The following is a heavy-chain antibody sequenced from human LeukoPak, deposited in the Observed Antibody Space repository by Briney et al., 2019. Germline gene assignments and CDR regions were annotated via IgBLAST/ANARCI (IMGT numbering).Heavy chain of an antibody. CDR3: AGVVAATAAWFDP. D-gene: IGHD2-15*01. CDR2: INAGNGNT. Sequence: ASVKVSCKASGYTSTSYAMHWVRQAPGQRLEWMGWINAGNGNTKYSQKFQGRVTITRDTSASTAYMELSSLRSEDTAVYYCAGVVAATAAWFDPWGQGTLVTVSS. CDR1: GYTSTSYA. J-gene: IGHJ5*02. V-gene: IGHV1-3*01.